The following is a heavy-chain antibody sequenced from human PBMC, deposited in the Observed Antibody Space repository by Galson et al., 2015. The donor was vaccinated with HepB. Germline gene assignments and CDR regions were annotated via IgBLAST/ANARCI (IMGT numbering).Heavy chain of an antibody. CDR2: IRSKASGHAT. Sequence: SLRLSCAASGFTFSGSAIHWVRQASGKGLEWFGRIRSKASGHATAYDASLKGRFTISRDDSKNTAYLHMNSLKTEDTAVYYCARLGDLSGYSSLWGQGTLVTVSS. D-gene: IGHD2-15*01. J-gene: IGHJ4*02. CDR1: GFTFSGSA. V-gene: IGHV3-73*01. CDR3: ARLGDLSGYSSL.